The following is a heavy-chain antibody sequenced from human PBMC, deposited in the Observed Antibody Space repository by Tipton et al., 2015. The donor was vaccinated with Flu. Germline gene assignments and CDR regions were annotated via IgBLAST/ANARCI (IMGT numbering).Heavy chain of an antibody. V-gene: IGHV4-39*01. D-gene: IGHD6-6*01. J-gene: IGHJ4*02. Sequence: TLSLTCTVSSGSIRSTNYFCAWIRQPPGKRLELIGSIYPSGTTYYNPSLKSRVTISVDTSKSQFSLKLSFVTAADTAVYYCARHGTRKYYFDYWGQGTLVTVSS. CDR3: ARHGTRKYYFDY. CDR1: SGSIRSTNYF. CDR2: IYPSGTT.